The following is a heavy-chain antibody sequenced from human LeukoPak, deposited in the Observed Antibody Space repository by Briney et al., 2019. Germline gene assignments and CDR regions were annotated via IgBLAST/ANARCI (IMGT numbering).Heavy chain of an antibody. CDR1: DYTFTSYG. CDR3: ARGGGGYYDILTGYYNLYYYYGIDV. CDR2: ISAYNGST. D-gene: IGHD3-9*01. V-gene: IGHV1-18*01. J-gene: IGHJ6*02. Sequence: GASVKVSCKASDYTFTSYGISWVRQAPGQGLEWMGWISAYNGSTNYAQKLQGRVTMTTDTSTSRAYMELRSLRSDDTAVYYCARGGGGYYDILTGYYNLYYYYGIDVWGQGTTVTVSS.